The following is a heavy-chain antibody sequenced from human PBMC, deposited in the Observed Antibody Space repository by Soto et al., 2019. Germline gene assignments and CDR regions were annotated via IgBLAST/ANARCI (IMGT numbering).Heavy chain of an antibody. CDR1: GYTFTGYY. V-gene: IGHV1-2*02. J-gene: IGHJ5*02. D-gene: IGHD6-13*01. CDR2: INPNSGGT. Sequence: PGASVKVSCKASGYTFTGYYMHWVRQAPGQGLEWMGWINPNSGGTNYAQKFQGRVTMTRDTSISTAYMELSRLRSDDTAVYYCARDGGGHSSSWFVGGQNNWFDPWGQGTLVTVSS. CDR3: ARDGGGHSSSWFVGGQNNWFDP.